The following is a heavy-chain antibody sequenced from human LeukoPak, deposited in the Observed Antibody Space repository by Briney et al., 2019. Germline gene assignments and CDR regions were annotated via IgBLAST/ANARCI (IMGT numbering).Heavy chain of an antibody. CDR3: ARSWYYDFWSGLNWFDP. J-gene: IGHJ5*02. V-gene: IGHV4-38-2*02. CDR2: IYHSGST. CDR1: GYSISSGYY. Sequence: SETLSLTCTVSGYSISSGYYWGWMRQPPGKGLEWGGSIYHSGSTYYNPSLKSRVTISVDTSKNQFSLKLSSVTAADTAVYYCARSWYYDFWSGLNWFDPWGQGTLVTVSS. D-gene: IGHD3-3*01.